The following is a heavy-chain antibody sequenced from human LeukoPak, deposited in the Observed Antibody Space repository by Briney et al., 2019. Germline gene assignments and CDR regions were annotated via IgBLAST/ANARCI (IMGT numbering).Heavy chain of an antibody. V-gene: IGHV1-18*01. D-gene: IGHD3-10*01. CDR2: ISAYNGNT. CDR3: ARLRIWFGELTFDY. CDR1: GYTFTSYG. Sequence: ASVKVSCKASGYTFTSYGISWVRQAPGQGLEWMGWISAYNGNTNYAQKLQGRVTMTTDTSTSTAYMELSRLRSDDTAVYYCARLRIWFGELTFDYWGQGTLVTVSS. J-gene: IGHJ4*02.